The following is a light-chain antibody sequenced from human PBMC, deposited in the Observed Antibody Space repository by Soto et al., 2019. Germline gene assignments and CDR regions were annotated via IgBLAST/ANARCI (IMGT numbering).Light chain of an antibody. V-gene: IGLV4-60*02. CDR2: LEGSGSY. J-gene: IGLJ2*01. Sequence: QSVLTQSSSASASLGSSVKLTCTLSSGHSSYIIAWHQQQPGQAPRYLMKLEGSGSYNKGSGVPDRFSGSSSGADRYLTISNLQFEDAADYYCETWDSNTRVFGGGTKVTVL. CDR3: ETWDSNTRV. CDR1: SGHSSYI.